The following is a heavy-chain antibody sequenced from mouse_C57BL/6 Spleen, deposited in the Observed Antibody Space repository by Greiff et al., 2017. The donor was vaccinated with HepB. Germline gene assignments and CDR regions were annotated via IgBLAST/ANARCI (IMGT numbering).Heavy chain of an antibody. Sequence: EVQVVESGAELVRPGASVKLSCTASGFNIKDDYMHWVKQRPEQGLEWIGWIDPENGDTEYASKFQGKATITADTSSNTAYLQLSSLTSEDTAVYYCTTYFVRNWGQGTLVTVSA. CDR2: IDPENGDT. CDR3: TTYFVRN. CDR1: GFNIKDDY. J-gene: IGHJ3*01. V-gene: IGHV14-4*01. D-gene: IGHD2-14*01.